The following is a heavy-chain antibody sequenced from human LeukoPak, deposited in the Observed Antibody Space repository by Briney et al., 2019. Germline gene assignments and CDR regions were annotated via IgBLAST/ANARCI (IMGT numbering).Heavy chain of an antibody. J-gene: IGHJ4*02. D-gene: IGHD2-2*01. CDR1: GFTFSSYA. V-gene: IGHV3-30-3*01. Sequence: PGRSLRLSCAASGFTFSSYAMHWVRQAPGEGLEWVAVISYDGSIKHYTDSVKGRFTISRDNSKNTLYLQMSSLRPEDTAVYYCASIFWGYCSSTGCYVDYWGQGTLVSVSS. CDR3: ASIFWGYCSSTGCYVDY. CDR2: ISYDGSIK.